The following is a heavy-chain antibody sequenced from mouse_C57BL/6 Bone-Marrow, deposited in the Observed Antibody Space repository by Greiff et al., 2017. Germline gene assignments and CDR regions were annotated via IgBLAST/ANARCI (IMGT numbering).Heavy chain of an antibody. J-gene: IGHJ2*01. CDR3: ARFGYYYGGNY. V-gene: IGHV1-64*01. D-gene: IGHD1-1*01. Sequence: PGQGLEWIGMIPPNSGSTNYNEKFKSKATLTVDKSSSTASMQLSSLTSEDSAVYYCARFGYYYGGNYWGQGTPLTGSA. CDR2: IPPNSGST.